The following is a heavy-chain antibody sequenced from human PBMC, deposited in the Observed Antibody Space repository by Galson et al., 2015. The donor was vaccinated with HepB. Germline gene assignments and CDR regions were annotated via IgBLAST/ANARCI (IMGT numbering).Heavy chain of an antibody. CDR3: ARNIAAAGTYFYYGLDV. D-gene: IGHD6-13*01. J-gene: IGHJ6*02. CDR2: ISYDGSNK. V-gene: IGHV3-30-3*01. Sequence: SLRLSCAASGFSLSSYAMHWVRQAPGKGLEWVTLISYDGSNKYYADSVKGRFTISRDNSKNTLYVQMNSLRAEDTAVYYCARNIAAAGTYFYYGLDVWGQGTTVTVSS. CDR1: GFSLSSYA.